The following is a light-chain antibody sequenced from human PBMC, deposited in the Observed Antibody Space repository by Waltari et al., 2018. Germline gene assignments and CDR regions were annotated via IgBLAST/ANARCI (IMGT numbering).Light chain of an antibody. V-gene: IGKV3-11*01. CDR1: QCVDNL. CDR3: QHRVSWPLT. J-gene: IGKJ4*01. CDR2: DAS. Sequence: EILLTQSPATLSLSPGERATPSCRASQCVDNLLGWYQPKPGQAPRLVIHDASNRAPVFPARFSGSGSGTDFTHTISSREPEDFAVYYCQHRVSWPLTFGGGTKVEL.